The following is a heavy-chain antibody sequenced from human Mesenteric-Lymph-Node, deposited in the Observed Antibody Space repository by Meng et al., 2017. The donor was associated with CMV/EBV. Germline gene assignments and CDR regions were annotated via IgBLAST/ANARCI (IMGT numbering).Heavy chain of an antibody. J-gene: IGHJ3*02. D-gene: IGHD3-22*01. CDR2: SRNKANSYTT. V-gene: IGHV3-72*01. CDR1: GFTFSDHY. CDR3: ARDYPMIVDDAFDI. Sequence: GGSLRLSCAVSGFTFSDHYMDWVRQAPGKGLEWVARSRNKANSYTTEYAASVKGRFTISRDDSKNSLYLQMKSLKTEDTAVYYCARDYPMIVDDAFDIWGQGTMVTVSS.